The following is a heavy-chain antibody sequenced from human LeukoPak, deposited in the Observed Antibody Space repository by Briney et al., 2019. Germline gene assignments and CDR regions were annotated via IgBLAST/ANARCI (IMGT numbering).Heavy chain of an antibody. V-gene: IGHV3-48*04. CDR2: ISSSSGPI. J-gene: IGHJ6*03. CDR3: ARALRDYYYYYMDV. CDR1: GFTFNNYA. Sequence: GGSLRLSCAASGFTFNNYAMTWVRQAPGKGLEWVSYISSSSGPIYYADSVKGRFTISRDNAKNSLYLQMNSLRAEDTAVYYRARALRDYYYYYMDVWGKGTTVTISS. D-gene: IGHD3-10*01.